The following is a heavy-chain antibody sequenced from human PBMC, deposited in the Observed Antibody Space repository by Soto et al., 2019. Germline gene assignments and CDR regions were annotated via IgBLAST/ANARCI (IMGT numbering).Heavy chain of an antibody. Sequence: SETLSLTYAVYGGSFIGFYGSWIRQPPGKGLEWIGEIKHSGSTNYNPSLKSRVTISVDPSKNQFSLKLSSVTAADTAVYFCARPMSEWELLRLAWFGPRGQGTLGT. CDR2: IKHSGST. CDR3: ARPMSEWELLRLAWFGP. V-gene: IGHV4-34*01. J-gene: IGHJ5*01. D-gene: IGHD1-26*01. CDR1: GGSFIGFY.